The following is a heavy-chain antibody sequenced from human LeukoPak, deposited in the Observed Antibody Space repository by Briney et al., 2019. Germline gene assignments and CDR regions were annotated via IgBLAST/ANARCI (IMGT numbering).Heavy chain of an antibody. J-gene: IGHJ4*02. CDR2: ISHSGST. Sequence: SETLSLTCAVYGGSFSGYYWGWIRQPPGKGLEWIGEISHSGSTNYNPSLKSRVTISVDTSKNQFSLKLSSVTAADTAVYYCARVLDYDILTGLIDYWGQGTLVTVSS. CDR1: GGSFSGYY. CDR3: ARVLDYDILTGLIDY. V-gene: IGHV4-34*01. D-gene: IGHD3-9*01.